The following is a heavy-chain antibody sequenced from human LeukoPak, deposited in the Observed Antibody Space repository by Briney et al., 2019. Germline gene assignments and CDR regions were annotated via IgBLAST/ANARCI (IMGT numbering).Heavy chain of an antibody. V-gene: IGHV1-69*06. D-gene: IGHD6-13*01. CDR1: GYTFTGYY. CDR2: IIPIFGTA. J-gene: IGHJ5*02. CDR3: ARDGVGYSSSWSPWNWFDP. Sequence: ASVKVSCKASGYTFTGYYMHWVRQAPGQGLEWMGGIIPIFGTANYAQKFQGRDTITADKSTSTAYMELSSLRSEDTAVYYCARDGVGYSSSWSPWNWFDPWGQGTLVTVSS.